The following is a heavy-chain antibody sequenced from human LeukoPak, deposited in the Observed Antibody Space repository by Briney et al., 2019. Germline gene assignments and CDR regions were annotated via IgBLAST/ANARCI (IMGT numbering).Heavy chain of an antibody. J-gene: IGHJ4*02. V-gene: IGHV4-39*07. CDR1: GGSISSSSYY. Sequence: SETLSLTCIVSGGSISSSSYYWGWIRQPPGKGLEWIGYIYHSGSTYYNPSLKSRVTISVDRSKNQFSLKLSSVTAADTAVYYCARDGSGSDHPPSFDYWGQGTLVTVSS. CDR3: ARDGSGSDHPPSFDY. CDR2: IYHSGST. D-gene: IGHD3-10*01.